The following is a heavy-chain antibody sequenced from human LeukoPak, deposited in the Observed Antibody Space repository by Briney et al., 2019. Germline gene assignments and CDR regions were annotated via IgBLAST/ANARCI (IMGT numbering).Heavy chain of an antibody. D-gene: IGHD3-9*01. CDR2: IYYSGST. Sequence: SETLSLTCTVSGGSISSDYWSWIRQHPGKGLEWIGYIYYSGSTYYNPSLKSRVTISVDTSKNQFSLKLSSVTAADTAVYYCAGCPADFDWLAPTLGYWGQGILVTVSS. J-gene: IGHJ4*02. V-gene: IGHV4-59*06. CDR3: AGCPADFDWLAPTLGY. CDR1: GGSISSDY.